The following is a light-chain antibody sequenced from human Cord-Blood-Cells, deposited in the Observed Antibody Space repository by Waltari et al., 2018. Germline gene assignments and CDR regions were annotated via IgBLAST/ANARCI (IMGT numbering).Light chain of an antibody. CDR2: PPS. CDR3: MQRIECPWT. J-gene: IGKJ1*01. Sequence: DIVMTQTPLSLPVTPGEPASISCRSSQSLLDSDDGNTHLDWYLQKPGQSPQLLIYPPSSRASGVPARFSGSGSGTDFTLKISSVEAEDVAVYYCMQRIECPWTFGQGTKVEIK. CDR1: QSLLDSDDGNTH. V-gene: IGKV2-40*01.